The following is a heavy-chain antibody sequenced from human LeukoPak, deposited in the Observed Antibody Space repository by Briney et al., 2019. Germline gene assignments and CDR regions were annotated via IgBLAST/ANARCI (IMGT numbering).Heavy chain of an antibody. Sequence: PGGSLRLSCSASGFTFSSYAMSWVRQAPGKGLEWVSASSGSGGSTYYADSVKGRFTISRDNSKNTLYLQMNSLRAEDTAVYYCAKGFTIFGVAGKNYFDYWGQGTLVTVSS. CDR3: AKGFTIFGVAGKNYFDY. CDR2: SSGSGGST. CDR1: GFTFSSYA. D-gene: IGHD3-3*01. J-gene: IGHJ4*02. V-gene: IGHV3-23*01.